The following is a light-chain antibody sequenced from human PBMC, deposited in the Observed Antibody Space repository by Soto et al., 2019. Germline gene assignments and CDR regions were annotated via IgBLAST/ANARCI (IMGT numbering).Light chain of an antibody. CDR2: DAS. Sequence: IVLTQSPGALSLSLGERATLSCRASQSLTKTDLAWYQQKPGQSPRLLIYDASTRATDIPDRFSGSGVGKYFTLTITRLEHDDFAVYFWQQYGGSPTFGGGTKVEIK. CDR3: QQYGGSPT. J-gene: IGKJ4*01. V-gene: IGKV3-20*01. CDR1: QSLTKTD.